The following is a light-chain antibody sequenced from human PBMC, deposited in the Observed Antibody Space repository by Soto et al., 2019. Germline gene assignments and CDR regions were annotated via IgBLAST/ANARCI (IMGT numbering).Light chain of an antibody. Sequence: QSVLTQPPSVSAAPGQTVVISCSGSSSNIGNNYVSCYLQLPGTAPKLLIYEDHKRPSGIPDRFSGSKSDTSATLGITGLQTGDEADYYCGTWDSSLSSGVFGGGTKLTVL. CDR2: EDH. CDR3: GTWDSSLSSGV. J-gene: IGLJ3*02. V-gene: IGLV1-51*02. CDR1: SSNIGNNY.